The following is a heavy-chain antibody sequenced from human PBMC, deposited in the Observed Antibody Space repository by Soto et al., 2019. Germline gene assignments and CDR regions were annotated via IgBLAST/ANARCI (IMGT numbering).Heavy chain of an antibody. CDR2: ISDNGANT. V-gene: IGHV3-23*01. Sequence: GGSLRLSCIASGFTFSNYAMSWVRQAPGKGLEWVSTISDNGANTFIGDSMKDHFDISRDNSKNTVFLHLSTVRAEDTAIYYCARAIGADFFDYWGQGAPVTVSS. CDR1: GFTFSNYA. CDR3: ARAIGADFFDY. D-gene: IGHD6-25*01. J-gene: IGHJ4*02.